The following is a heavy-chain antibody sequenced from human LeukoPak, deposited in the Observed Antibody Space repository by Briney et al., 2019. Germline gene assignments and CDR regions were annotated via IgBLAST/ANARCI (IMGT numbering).Heavy chain of an antibody. CDR3: AREVGYGGNSDAFDI. D-gene: IGHD4-23*01. V-gene: IGHV1-69*01. CDR2: IIPIFGTA. J-gene: IGHJ3*02. Sequence: ASVNVSCKASGGTFSSYAISWVRQAPGQGLEWMGGIIPIFGTANYAQKFQGRVTITADESTSTAYMELSSLRSEDTAVYYCAREVGYGGNSDAFDIWGQGTMVTVSS. CDR1: GGTFSSYA.